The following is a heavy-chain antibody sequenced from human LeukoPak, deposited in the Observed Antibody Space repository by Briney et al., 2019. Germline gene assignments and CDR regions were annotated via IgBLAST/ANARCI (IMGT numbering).Heavy chain of an antibody. V-gene: IGHV3-23*01. CDR3: ATNHPNGGGGRYFDWSPID. J-gene: IGHJ4*02. Sequence: GGSLRLSCAASGFTFSSYAMSWVRQAPGKGLEWVSAISGSGGSTYYADSVKGRFTISRDNSKNSLHLQMNSLRAEDTAVYYCATNHPNGGGGRYFDWSPIDWGQGTLVTVSS. CDR2: ISGSGGST. CDR1: GFTFSSYA. D-gene: IGHD3-9*01.